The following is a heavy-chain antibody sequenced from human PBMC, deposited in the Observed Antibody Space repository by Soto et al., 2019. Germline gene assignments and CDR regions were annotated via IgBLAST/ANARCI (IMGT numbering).Heavy chain of an antibody. CDR1: GGSFSGYY. Sequence: SETLSLTCAVYGGSFSGYYWSWIRQPPGKGLEWIGDINYSGGTNYNPSLKSRVTISVDTSKNQFSLKLSSVTAADTAVYYCARADGYCSGGSCYEVAFDIWGQGTMVTVSS. CDR2: INYSGGT. CDR3: ARADGYCSGGSCYEVAFDI. J-gene: IGHJ3*02. V-gene: IGHV4-34*01. D-gene: IGHD2-15*01.